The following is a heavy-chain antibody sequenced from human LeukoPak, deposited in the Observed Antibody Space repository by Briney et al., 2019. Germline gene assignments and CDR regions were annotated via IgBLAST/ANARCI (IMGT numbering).Heavy chain of an antibody. CDR3: TRDPRLLDS. V-gene: IGHV3-13*01. D-gene: IGHD6-6*01. J-gene: IGHJ4*02. CDR1: GFTFSSYD. Sequence: GGSLRLSCAASGFTFSSYDMHWVRQATGKGLEWVSAIGTAGDTYYPGSVKGRFTISRDNAKNSLYLQMSSLRVEDTAVYYCTRDPRLLDSWGQGTLVTVSS. CDR2: IGTAGDT.